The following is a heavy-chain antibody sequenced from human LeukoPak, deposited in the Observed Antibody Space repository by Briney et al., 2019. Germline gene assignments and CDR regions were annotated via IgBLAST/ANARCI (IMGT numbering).Heavy chain of an antibody. CDR1: GGSISSYY. Sequence: KPSETLSLTCAVSGGSISSYYWSWIRQPPGKGLEWIGYIHYRGSTNYNPSLKSRVTMSVDTSKNQFSLKLSSVTAADTAVYYCARHADSTDYYYYFDYWGQGTLVTVSS. J-gene: IGHJ4*02. CDR2: IHYRGST. D-gene: IGHD3-22*01. V-gene: IGHV4-59*08. CDR3: ARHADSTDYYYYFDY.